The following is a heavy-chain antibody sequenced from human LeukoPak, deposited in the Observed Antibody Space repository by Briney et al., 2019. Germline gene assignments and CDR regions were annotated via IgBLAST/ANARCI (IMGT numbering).Heavy chain of an antibody. J-gene: IGHJ4*02. CDR1: GGSISSYY. CDR3: ARDTDWTPIAAAGTT. D-gene: IGHD6-13*01. Sequence: SETLSLTCTVSGGSISSYYWSWIRQPPGKGLEWIGYIYYSGSTNYNPSLKSRVTISVDTSKNQFSLKLSSVTAADTAVYYCARDTDWTPIAAAGTTWGQGTLVTVSS. CDR2: IYYSGST. V-gene: IGHV4-59*12.